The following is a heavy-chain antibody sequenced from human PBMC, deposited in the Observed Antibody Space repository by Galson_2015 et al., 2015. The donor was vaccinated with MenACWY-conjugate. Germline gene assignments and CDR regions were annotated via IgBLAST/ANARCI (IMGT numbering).Heavy chain of an antibody. CDR3: ARRAKGDAFDI. Sequence: LSLTCTVSGASIRSTSHYWGWIRQPPGKGLEWIGDIYYTENTYYNPSLMSRVTLSLDTSKNQVSLRLRSVTAGDTAAYYCARRAKGDAFDIWGQGALVIVSS. J-gene: IGHJ3*02. CDR1: GASIRSTSHY. D-gene: IGHD4/OR15-4a*01. CDR2: IYYTENT. V-gene: IGHV4-39*07.